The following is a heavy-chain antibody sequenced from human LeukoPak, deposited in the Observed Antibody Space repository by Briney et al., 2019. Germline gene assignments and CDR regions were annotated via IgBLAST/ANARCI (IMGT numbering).Heavy chain of an antibody. D-gene: IGHD5-24*01. CDR3: ARGRDGYNSHYYYYYMDV. Sequence: EASVKVSCKASGYTFTSYDINWVRQATGQGLEWMGWMNPNSGNTGYAQKFQGRVTMTRNTSISTAYMELSSLRSEDTAVYYCARGRDGYNSHYYYYYMDVWGKGTTVAISS. CDR2: MNPNSGNT. J-gene: IGHJ6*03. CDR1: GYTFTSYD. V-gene: IGHV1-8*01.